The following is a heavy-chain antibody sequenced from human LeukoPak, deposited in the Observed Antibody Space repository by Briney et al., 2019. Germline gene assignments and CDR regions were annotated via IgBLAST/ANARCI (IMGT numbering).Heavy chain of an antibody. D-gene: IGHD5-18*01. CDR1: GGSISSGDYY. J-gene: IGHJ4*02. CDR3: ARDQSGYSYGGVDY. V-gene: IGHV4-30-4*08. Sequence: SETLSLTCTVSGGSISSGDYYWSWIRQPPGKGLEWIGYIYYSGSTYYNPSLKSRVTTSVDTSKNQFSLKLSSVTAADTAVYYCARDQSGYSYGGVDYWGQGTLVTVSS. CDR2: IYYSGST.